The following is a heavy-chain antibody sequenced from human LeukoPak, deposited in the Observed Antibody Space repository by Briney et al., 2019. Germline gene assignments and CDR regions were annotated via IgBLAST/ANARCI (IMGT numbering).Heavy chain of an antibody. CDR1: GGSISSYY. J-gene: IGHJ6*02. CDR3: ARDSSDDGMDV. D-gene: IGHD6-19*01. V-gene: IGHV4-59*01. CDR2: IYYSGST. Sequence: SETLSLTCTVSGGSISSYYWSWIRQPPGKGLEWIGYIYYSGSTNYNPSLKSRVTISVDTSKNQFSLKLSSVPAADTAVYYCARDSSDDGMDVWGQGTKVTVSS.